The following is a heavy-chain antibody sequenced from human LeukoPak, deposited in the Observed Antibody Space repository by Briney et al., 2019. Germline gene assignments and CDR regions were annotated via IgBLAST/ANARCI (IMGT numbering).Heavy chain of an antibody. CDR3: VTPPN. V-gene: IGHV3-15*01. Sequence: TPGGSLRLSCAASGFDFSDAWMTWVRQAPGKGPEYIARIKGINAGGTTDYAAPVKGRFTISRDDSKNTLYLDMNSLEVEDTAVYYCVTPPNWGQGTLVTVSS. CDR2: IKGINAGGTT. CDR1: GFDFSDAW. J-gene: IGHJ4*02.